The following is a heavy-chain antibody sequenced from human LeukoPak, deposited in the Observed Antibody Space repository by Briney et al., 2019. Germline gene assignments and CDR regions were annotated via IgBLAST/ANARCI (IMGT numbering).Heavy chain of an antibody. D-gene: IGHD6-13*01. CDR2: ISYDGSNK. CDR3: ARDPNPYRAAGTDAFDI. J-gene: IGHJ3*02. CDR1: GFTFSSYA. Sequence: GGSLRLSCAASGFTFSSYAMHWVRQAPGKGLEWVAVISYDGSNKYYADSVKGRFTISRDNSKNTLYLQMNSLRSEDTAVYYCARDPNPYRAAGTDAFDIWGQGTMVTVSS. V-gene: IGHV3-30-3*01.